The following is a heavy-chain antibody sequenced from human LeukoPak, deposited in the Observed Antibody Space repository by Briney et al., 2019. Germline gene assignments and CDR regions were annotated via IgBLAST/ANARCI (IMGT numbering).Heavy chain of an antibody. D-gene: IGHD5-18*01. Sequence: GGSLRLSCAASGFTVSTNYMNWVRQAPGKGLEWVSVVYMGGTTYYADSVKGRFTISRDSTKNTIYLQMNNLRAENTAVYYCARGLLRDGYTYTYSFDYWGQGALVTVSS. V-gene: IGHV3-66*01. CDR1: GFTVSTNY. J-gene: IGHJ4*02. CDR2: VYMGGTT. CDR3: ARGLLRDGYTYTYSFDY.